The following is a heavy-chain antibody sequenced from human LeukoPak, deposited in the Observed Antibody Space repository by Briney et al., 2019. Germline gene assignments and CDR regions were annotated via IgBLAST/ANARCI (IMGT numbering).Heavy chain of an antibody. V-gene: IGHV5-51*01. CDR2: IYPGDSDT. J-gene: IGHJ4*02. Sequence: GESLKISCQGSGYSFTSYWIGWVRQMPGKGLEWMGIIYPGDSDTRYSPSFQGQVTISADKSISTAYLQWSSLKASDTAMYYCARLGLNYDFWSGYYSYWGQGTLVTVSS. CDR3: ARLGLNYDFWSGYYSY. CDR1: GYSFTSYW. D-gene: IGHD3-3*01.